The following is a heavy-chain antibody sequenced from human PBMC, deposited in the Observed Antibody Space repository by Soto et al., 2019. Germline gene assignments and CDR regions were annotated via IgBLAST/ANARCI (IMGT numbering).Heavy chain of an antibody. J-gene: IGHJ6*02. CDR2: ISGSGGST. V-gene: IGHV3-23*01. Sequence: GGSLRLSCAASGFTFSSYAMSWVRQAPGKGLEWVSAISGSGGSTYYADSVKGRFTISRDNSKNTLYLQMNSLRAEDTAVYYCATDSSGSARRTYHYYYGMDVWGQGTTVTVSS. CDR1: GFTFSSYA. D-gene: IGHD6-19*01. CDR3: ATDSSGSARRTYHYYYGMDV.